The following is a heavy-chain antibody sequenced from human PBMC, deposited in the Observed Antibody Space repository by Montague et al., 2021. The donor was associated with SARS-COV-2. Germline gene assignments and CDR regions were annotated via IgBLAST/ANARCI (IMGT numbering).Heavy chain of an antibody. Sequence: SLRLSCAASGFTFSNYNMNWVRQAPGKGLEWVSSISSSDNYIYYADSVKGRFTISRDNSKNSLSLQMNRLTAEDTAVYYCAIDRLPGAYNYDRSGYHYWGQGTLVTVSS. CDR2: ISSSDNYI. J-gene: IGHJ4*02. D-gene: IGHD3-22*01. CDR1: GFTFSNYN. CDR3: AIDRLPGAYNYDRSGYHY. V-gene: IGHV3-21*01.